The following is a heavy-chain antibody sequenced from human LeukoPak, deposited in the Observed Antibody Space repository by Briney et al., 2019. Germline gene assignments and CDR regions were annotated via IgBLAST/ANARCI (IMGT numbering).Heavy chain of an antibody. V-gene: IGHV6-1*01. CDR3: ARGRIAYYGMDV. Sequence: SQTLSLTCAISGDSVSTNSFAWNWVRQSPSRGLEWLGRTYYRSEWFNDYSVSLKSRININPDTSKNQFSLQLNSVTPEDTAVYYCARGRIAYYGMDVWGQGTTVTVSS. CDR2: TYYRSEWFN. CDR1: GDSVSTNSFA. J-gene: IGHJ6*02. D-gene: IGHD2-21*01.